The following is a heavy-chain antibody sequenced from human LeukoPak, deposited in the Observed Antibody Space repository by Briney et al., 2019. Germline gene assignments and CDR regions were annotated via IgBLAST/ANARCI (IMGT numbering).Heavy chain of an antibody. CDR3: AKEGSEWGYSGPRYFDL. D-gene: IGHD5-12*01. CDR1: GFTFGSYT. Sequence: GGSLRLSCAVSGFTFGSYTMNWVRQAPGKGLEWVSHISSTSTTYYADSVKGRFTTSRDNAKNLLYLQMNSLRAEDTAVYYCAKEGSEWGYSGPRYFDLWGRGTLVTVSS. CDR2: ISSTSTT. V-gene: IGHV3-48*01. J-gene: IGHJ2*01.